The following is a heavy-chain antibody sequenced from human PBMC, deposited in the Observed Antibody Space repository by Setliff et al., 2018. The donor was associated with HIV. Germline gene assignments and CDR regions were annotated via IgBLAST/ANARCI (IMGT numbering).Heavy chain of an antibody. CDR2: ISAYNGNT. V-gene: IGHV1-18*01. CDR3: ARSFRAAEHPYYFDY. Sequence: ASVKVSCKASGYTFTSYGISWVRQAPGQGLEWMGWISAYNGNTNYAQKLQGRVTMTTDTSTSTAYMELRSLRSDDTAVYYCARSFRAAEHPYYFDYWGQGTLVTVSS. D-gene: IGHD6-25*01. J-gene: IGHJ4*02. CDR1: GYTFTSYG.